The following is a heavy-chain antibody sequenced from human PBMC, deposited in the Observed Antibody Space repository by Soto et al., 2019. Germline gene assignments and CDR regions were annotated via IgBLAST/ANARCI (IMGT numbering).Heavy chain of an antibody. Sequence: SVKVSCKASGCTFSSYAISWVRQAPGQGLEWMGGIIPIFGTANYAQKFQGRVTITADESTSTAYMELSSLRSEDTAVYYCATKPGPGYYYDSSGYTYYCDYWGQGTLVTVSS. J-gene: IGHJ4*02. CDR2: IIPIFGTA. D-gene: IGHD3-22*01. CDR1: GCTFSSYA. CDR3: ATKPGPGYYYDSSGYTYYCDY. V-gene: IGHV1-69*13.